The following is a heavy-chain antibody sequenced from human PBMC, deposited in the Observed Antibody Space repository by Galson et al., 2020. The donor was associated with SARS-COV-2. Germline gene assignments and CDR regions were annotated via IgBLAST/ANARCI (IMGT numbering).Heavy chain of an antibody. Sequence: SCAASGFTFSSYGMHWVRQAPGKGLEWVAVIWYDGSNKYYADSVKGRFTISRDNSKNTLYLQMNSLRAEDTAVYYCAREEQWPTRVFDYWGQGTLVTVSS. D-gene: IGHD6-19*01. CDR3: AREEQWPTRVFDY. CDR2: IWYDGSNK. V-gene: IGHV3-33*01. CDR1: GFTFSSYG. J-gene: IGHJ4*02.